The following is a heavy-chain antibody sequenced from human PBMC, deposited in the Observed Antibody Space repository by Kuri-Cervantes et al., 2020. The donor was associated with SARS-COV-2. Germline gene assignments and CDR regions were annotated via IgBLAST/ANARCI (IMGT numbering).Heavy chain of an antibody. CDR1: EYNFSGYY. Sequence: ASVKVSCKASEYNFSGYYLHWVRQAPGQGLEWMGWINPNSGGTNFTQKFEGRVTVTRDTSINTAYMDLTRLGSDDTAVYYCAREAAMATGDYYYYMDVWGKGTTVTVSS. CDR2: INPNSGGT. J-gene: IGHJ6*03. V-gene: IGHV1-2*02. CDR3: AREAAMATGDYYYYMDV. D-gene: IGHD5-18*01.